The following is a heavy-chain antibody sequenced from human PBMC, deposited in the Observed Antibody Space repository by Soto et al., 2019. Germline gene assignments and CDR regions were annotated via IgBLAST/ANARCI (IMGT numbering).Heavy chain of an antibody. Sequence: ASVKVSCEASGGTFTSYDMNWVRQATGLGLEWMGWMNPNSGNTGYAQKFQGRVTMTRNTSISTAYMELSSLRSEDTAVYYCARGCRGGSCYSIYYYYYGMAVWGQGTTVTVSS. D-gene: IGHD2-15*01. CDR1: GGTFTSYD. J-gene: IGHJ6*02. V-gene: IGHV1-8*01. CDR3: ARGCRGGSCYSIYYYYYGMAV. CDR2: MNPNSGNT.